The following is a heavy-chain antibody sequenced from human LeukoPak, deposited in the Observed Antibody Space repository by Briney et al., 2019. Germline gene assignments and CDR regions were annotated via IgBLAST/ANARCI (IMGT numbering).Heavy chain of an antibody. V-gene: IGHV3-53*05. CDR1: GFIVSGNF. D-gene: IGHD5-12*01. CDR2: LYAGGTT. J-gene: IGHJ6*03. CDR3: AKGSGYGAQYYYYYMDV. Sequence: GGSLRLSCAASGFIVSGNFMNWVRQAPGKGLEWVSILYAGGTTSYTDSVKGRFTISRDSSKNTLYLQMGSLRPEDTAVYYCAKGSGYGAQYYYYYMDVWGKGTTVTISS.